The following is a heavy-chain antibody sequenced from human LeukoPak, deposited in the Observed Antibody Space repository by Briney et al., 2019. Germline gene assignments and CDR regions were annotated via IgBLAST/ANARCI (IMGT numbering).Heavy chain of an antibody. CDR3: ARRRTTDDAFDI. CDR1: GCSISSSSYY. CDR2: IYYSGST. J-gene: IGHJ3*02. V-gene: IGHV4-39*01. D-gene: IGHD4-17*01. Sequence: SETLSLTCTVSGCSISSSSYYWGWIRQPPGKGLEWIGSIYYSGSTYYNPSLKSRVTISVDTSKNEFSLKQSSVTAADTAVYYCARRRTTDDAFDIWGQGTMVTVSS.